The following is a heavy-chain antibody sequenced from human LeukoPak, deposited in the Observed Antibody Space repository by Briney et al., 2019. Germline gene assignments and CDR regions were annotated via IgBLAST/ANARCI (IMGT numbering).Heavy chain of an antibody. CDR3: ARGGITMVRGANYYYYYYMDV. V-gene: IGHV4-61*02. CDR1: GGSISSGSYY. J-gene: IGHJ6*03. Sequence: SEALSLTCTVSGGSISSGSYYWSWIRQPAGKGLEWIGRIYTSGSTNYNPSLKSRVTISVDTSKNQFSLKLSSVTAADTAVYYCARGGITMVRGANYYYYYYMDVWGKGTTVTISS. D-gene: IGHD3-10*01. CDR2: IYTSGST.